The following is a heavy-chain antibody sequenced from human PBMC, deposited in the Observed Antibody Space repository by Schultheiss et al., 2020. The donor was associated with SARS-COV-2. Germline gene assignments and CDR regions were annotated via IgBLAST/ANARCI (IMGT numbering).Heavy chain of an antibody. CDR2: ISGSVGFT. V-gene: IGHV3-23*01. CDR3: AKVGDSSSWYESDY. D-gene: IGHD6-13*01. J-gene: IGHJ4*02. Sequence: GESLKISCAASGFTFSSYAMSWVRQAPGKGLEWVSSISGSVGFTYYADSVKGRFTISRDNSKNTLSLHMNSLRAEDTAVYYCAKVGDSSSWYESDYWGQGTLVTVSS. CDR1: GFTFSSYA.